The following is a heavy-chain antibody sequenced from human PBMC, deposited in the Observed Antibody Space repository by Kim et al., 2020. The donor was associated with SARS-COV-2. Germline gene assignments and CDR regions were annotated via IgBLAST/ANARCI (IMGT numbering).Heavy chain of an antibody. V-gene: IGHV4-61*02. Sequence: SETLSLTCTVSGGSISSGSYYWSWIRQPAGKGLEWIGRIYTSGSTNYNPSLKSRVTISVDTSKNQFSLKLSSVTAADTAVYYCAREPYGTMVRGVIIPTYFDYWGQGTLVTVSS. D-gene: IGHD3-10*01. CDR1: GGSISSGSYY. CDR2: IYTSGST. J-gene: IGHJ4*02. CDR3: AREPYGTMVRGVIIPTYFDY.